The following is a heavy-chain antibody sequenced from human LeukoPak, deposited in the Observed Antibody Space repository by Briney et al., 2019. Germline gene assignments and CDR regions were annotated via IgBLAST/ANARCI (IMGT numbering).Heavy chain of an antibody. J-gene: IGHJ3*02. CDR2: ISSSSSYI. D-gene: IGHD3-16*01. Sequence: EWVSSISSSSSYIYYADSLKCRFTISRDNAKNSLYLQMSSLRAEDTAVYYCEREGRCRHAFDIWGQDRMVNVCS. V-gene: IGHV3-21*01. CDR3: EREGRCRHAFDI.